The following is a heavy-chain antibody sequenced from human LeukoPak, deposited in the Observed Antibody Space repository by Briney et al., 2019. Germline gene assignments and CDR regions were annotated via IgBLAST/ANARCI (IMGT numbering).Heavy chain of an antibody. Sequence: SQTLSLTCVISGDSVSSNSAAWTWIRQSPSRGLEWLGRTYYRSKWYNDYGVSVKSRMTINPDTSKNQFSLQLNSVTPEDTAIYYCAREKTRNNWNDFDYWGQGTLVTVSS. D-gene: IGHD1-1*01. CDR3: AREKTRNNWNDFDY. V-gene: IGHV6-1*01. CDR2: TYYRSKWYN. CDR1: GDSVSSNSAA. J-gene: IGHJ4*02.